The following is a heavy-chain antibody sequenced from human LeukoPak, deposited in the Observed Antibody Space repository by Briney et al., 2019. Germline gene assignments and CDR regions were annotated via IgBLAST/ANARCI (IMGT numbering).Heavy chain of an antibody. CDR2: ISSSSSTI. D-gene: IGHD6-13*01. V-gene: IGHV3-48*02. CDR1: GFTFSSYS. CDR3: APGGGSSWYSYFDL. Sequence: PGGSLRLSRAASGFTFSSYSMNWVRQAPGKGLEWVSYISSSSSTIYYADSVKGRFTISRDNAKNSLYLQMNSLRDEDTAVYYCAPGGGSSWYSYFDLWGRGTLVTVSS. J-gene: IGHJ2*01.